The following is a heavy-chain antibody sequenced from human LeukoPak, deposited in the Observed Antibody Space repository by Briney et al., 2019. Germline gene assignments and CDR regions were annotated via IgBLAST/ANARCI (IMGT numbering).Heavy chain of an antibody. CDR2: ISSSNSYT. D-gene: IGHD1-1*01. V-gene: IGHV3-21*01. Sequence: PGGSLRLSCAAFGFTFSSYSMNWVRQAPGKGLEWVSSISSSNSYTYYTDSVRGRFTISRDNAKNSLYLQMNSLRAEDTAVYYCARTPGTTFDAFDIWGQGTMVTVSS. CDR3: ARTPGTTFDAFDI. J-gene: IGHJ3*02. CDR1: GFTFSSYS.